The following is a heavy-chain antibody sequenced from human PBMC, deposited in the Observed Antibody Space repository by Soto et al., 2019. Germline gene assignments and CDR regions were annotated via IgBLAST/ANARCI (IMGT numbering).Heavy chain of an antibody. D-gene: IGHD5-12*01. CDR3: ARAPQWPRGVGFEP. J-gene: IGHJ5*02. CDR1: GGSFSGYY. CDR2: INPGGNF. Sequence: PSETLSLTCAVYGGSFSGYYWTCVRQPPWKGLEWIGEINPGGNFNCDPSLKSRVTISIDTSKNHFSLNLTSVTAADTAVYYCARAPQWPRGVGFEPWGQGAMVTVSS. V-gene: IGHV4-34*01.